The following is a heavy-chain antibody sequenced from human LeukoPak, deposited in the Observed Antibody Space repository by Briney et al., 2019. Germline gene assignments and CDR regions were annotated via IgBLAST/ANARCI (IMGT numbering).Heavy chain of an antibody. D-gene: IGHD3-10*01. J-gene: IGHJ4*02. V-gene: IGHV4-4*02. CDR2: IYHSGST. CDR1: GFTFDDYG. CDR3: ARVGSRNARAINY. Sequence: GSLRLSCAASGFTFDDYGMSWVRQAPGKGLEWIGEIYHSGSTNYNPSLKSRVTISVDKSKNQFSLKLSSVTAADTAVYYCARVGSRNARAINYWGQGTLVTVSS.